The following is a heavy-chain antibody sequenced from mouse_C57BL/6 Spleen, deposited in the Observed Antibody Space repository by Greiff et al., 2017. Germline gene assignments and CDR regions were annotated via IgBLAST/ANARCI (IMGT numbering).Heavy chain of an antibody. V-gene: IGHV1-53*01. CDR2: INPSNGGT. Sequence: VQLQQPGTELVKPGASVKLSCKASGYTFTSYWMHWVKQRPGQGLEWIGNINPSNGGTNYNEKFKSKATLTVDKSSSTAYMQLSSLTSEDSAVYYCARYGYDGRHAMDYWGQGTSVTVSS. CDR3: ARYGYDGRHAMDY. J-gene: IGHJ4*01. D-gene: IGHD2-2*01. CDR1: GYTFTSYW.